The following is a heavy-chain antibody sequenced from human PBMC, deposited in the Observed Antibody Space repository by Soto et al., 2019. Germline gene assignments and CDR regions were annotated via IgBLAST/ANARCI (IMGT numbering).Heavy chain of an antibody. CDR2: IYYSGST. J-gene: IGHJ5*02. Sequence: SETLSRTCTVSGGSISSSSYYWGWIRQPPGKGLEWIGSIYYSGSTYYNPSLKSRVTISVDTSKNQFSLKLSSVTAADTAVYYCVRGEWLSSLFNWFDPWGQGTLVTVS. D-gene: IGHD3-3*01. CDR1: GGSISSSSYY. CDR3: VRGEWLSSLFNWFDP. V-gene: IGHV4-39*01.